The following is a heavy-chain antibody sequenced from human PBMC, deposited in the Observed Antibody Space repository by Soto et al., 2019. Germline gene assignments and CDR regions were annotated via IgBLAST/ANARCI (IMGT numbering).Heavy chain of an antibody. J-gene: IGHJ4*02. D-gene: IGHD3-9*01. V-gene: IGHV1-69*06. Sequence: QVQLVQSGAEVKKPGSSVKVSCKASGGTFTNYTISWVRQAPGQGLEWMGGIIPMFGTTNHAQKFQGRVTINANKSTTTASMELSSLRSEDTAVYYCAIGLGLRHFDWTFEYWGQGTLVTVSS. CDR1: GGTFTNYT. CDR2: IIPMFGTT. CDR3: AIGLGLRHFDWTFEY.